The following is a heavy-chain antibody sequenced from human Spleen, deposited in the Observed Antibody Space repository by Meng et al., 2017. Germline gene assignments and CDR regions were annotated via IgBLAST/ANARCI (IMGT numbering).Heavy chain of an antibody. J-gene: IGHJ4*02. CDR1: GFTFSSYW. V-gene: IGHV3-74*01. CDR2: INSDGSST. CDR3: ATGTIVGASDY. D-gene: IGHD1-26*01. Sequence: GESLKISCAASGFTFSSYWMHWVRQAPGKGLVWVSRINSDGSSTSYADSVKGRFTISRDNAKNTLYLQMNSLRAEDTAVYYCATGTIVGASDYWGQGTRVTGSS.